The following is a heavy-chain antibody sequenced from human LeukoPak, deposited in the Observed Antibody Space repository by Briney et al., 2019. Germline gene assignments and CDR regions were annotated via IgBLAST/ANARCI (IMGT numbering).Heavy chain of an antibody. J-gene: IGHJ4*01. CDR2: ISSSSSSYI. D-gene: IGHD3-10*01. CDR1: GGSISTYY. V-gene: IGHV3-21*06. Sequence: ETLSLTCTVSGGSISTYYWTWVRQAPGKGLEWVSSISSSSSSYIYYADSVKGRFTISRDYAKNLLYLQMNSLRIEDTAVYYCARDHGIPGSGSYRFDYWGHGTLVTVSS. CDR3: ARDHGIPGSGSYRFDY.